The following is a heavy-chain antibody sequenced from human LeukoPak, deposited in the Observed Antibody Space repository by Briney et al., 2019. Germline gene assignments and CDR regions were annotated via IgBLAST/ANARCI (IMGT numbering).Heavy chain of an antibody. D-gene: IGHD3-10*01. CDR1: GYSFTSYW. J-gene: IGHJ4*02. Sequence: GEPLKISCKGSGYSFTSYWIGWVRQMPGKGLEWMGIIYPGDSDTRYSPSFQGQVTISADKSISTAYLQWSSLKASDTAMYYCARSYYYGSGSYYSFDYWGQGTLVTVSS. CDR3: ARSYYYGSGSYYSFDY. CDR2: IYPGDSDT. V-gene: IGHV5-51*01.